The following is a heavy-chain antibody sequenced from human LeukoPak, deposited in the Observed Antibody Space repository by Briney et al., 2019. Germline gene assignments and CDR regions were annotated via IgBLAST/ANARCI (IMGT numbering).Heavy chain of an antibody. Sequence: ASVKVSCKASGYTFTGYYMHWVRQAPGQGLEWMGWINPNSGDTNYAQKFQGRVTMTRDTSISTAYMELSRLRSDDTAVYYCASPGRDPYGMDAWGQGTTVTVSS. CDR2: INPNSGDT. CDR3: ASPGRDPYGMDA. J-gene: IGHJ6*02. V-gene: IGHV1-2*02. CDR1: GYTFTGYY. D-gene: IGHD1-1*01.